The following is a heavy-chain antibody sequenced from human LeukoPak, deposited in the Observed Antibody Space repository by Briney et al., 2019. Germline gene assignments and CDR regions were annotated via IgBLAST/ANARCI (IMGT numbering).Heavy chain of an antibody. CDR2: IYHSGST. J-gene: IGHJ5*02. D-gene: IGHD4-17*01. CDR3: TRDTGTTGEVKFDP. CDR1: GRSFSGYY. V-gene: IGHV4-34*01. Sequence: SETLSLTCAVYGRSFSGYYWSWIRQPPGKGLEWIGSIYHSGSTYYNPSLKSRVTISVDTSKNQFSLNLMSVTAADTAVYYCTRDTGTTGEVKFDPWGQGTLVTVSS.